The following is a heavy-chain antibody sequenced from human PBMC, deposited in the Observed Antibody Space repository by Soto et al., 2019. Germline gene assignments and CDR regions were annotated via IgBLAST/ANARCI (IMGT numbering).Heavy chain of an antibody. V-gene: IGHV3-23*01. CDR2: ISGSGGST. D-gene: IGHD2-15*01. Sequence: GGSLRLSCAASGFTFSSYAMSWVRQAPGKGLEWVSAISGSGGSTYYADSVKGRFTISRDNSKNTLYLQMNSLRAEDTVVYYCAKRGSGAYCSGGSCYSPFDYWGQGTLVTVSS. CDR3: AKRGSGAYCSGGSCYSPFDY. CDR1: GFTFSSYA. J-gene: IGHJ4*02.